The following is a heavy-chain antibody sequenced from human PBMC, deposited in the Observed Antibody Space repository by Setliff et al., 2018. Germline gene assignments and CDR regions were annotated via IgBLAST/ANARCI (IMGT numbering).Heavy chain of an antibody. Sequence: ASVKVSCKASGYTFTSYGISWVRQAPGQGLEWMGWISAYNGNTNYAQKLQGRVTMTTDTSTSTAYMELRSLRPVDTAVYYCARETRGTSIDYWGQGTLVTVSS. CDR2: ISAYNGNT. V-gene: IGHV1-18*01. CDR1: GYTFTSYG. D-gene: IGHD1-1*01. CDR3: ARETRGTSIDY. J-gene: IGHJ4*02.